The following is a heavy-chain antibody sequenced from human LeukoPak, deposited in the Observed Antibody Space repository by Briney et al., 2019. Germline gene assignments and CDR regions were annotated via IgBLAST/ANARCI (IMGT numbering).Heavy chain of an antibody. CDR3: AREMVTTGGYYYYGMDV. CDR2: IYYSGST. V-gene: IGHV4-31*03. D-gene: IGHD4-17*01. J-gene: IGHJ6*02. Sequence: SQTLSLTCTVSGGSISSGGYYWSWIRQHPGTGLEWIGYIYYSGSTYYNPSLKSRVTISVDTSKNQFSLKLSSVTAADTAVYYCAREMVTTGGYYYYGMDVWGQGTTVTVSS. CDR1: GGSISSGGYY.